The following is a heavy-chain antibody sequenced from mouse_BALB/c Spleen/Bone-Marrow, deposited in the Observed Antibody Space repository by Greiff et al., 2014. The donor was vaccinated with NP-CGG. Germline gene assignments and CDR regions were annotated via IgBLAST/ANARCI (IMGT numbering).Heavy chain of an antibody. CDR2: ISSGSSTI. CDR1: GFTFSSFG. CDR3: TRSGTLGAMDY. V-gene: IGHV5-17*02. D-gene: IGHD3-3*01. J-gene: IGHJ4*01. Sequence: DVKLQESGGGLVQPGGSRKLSCAASGFTFSSFGMHWVRQAPEKGLEWVAYISSGSSTIYYADTMKGRFTISRDNPKNTLFLQMTSLRSEDAAMYYCTRSGTLGAMDYWGQGAWVTVSS.